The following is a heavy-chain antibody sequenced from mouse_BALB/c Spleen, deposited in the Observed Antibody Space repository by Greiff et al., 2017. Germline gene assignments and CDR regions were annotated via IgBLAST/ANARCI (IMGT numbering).Heavy chain of an antibody. D-gene: IGHD2-2*01. J-gene: IGHJ4*01. V-gene: IGHV5-12-2*01. Sequence: EVNLVESGGGLVQPGGSLKLSCAASGFTFSSYTMSWVRPTPEKRLEWVAYISNGGGSTYYPDTVKGRFTISRDNAKNTLYLQMSSLKSEDTAMYYCARRRGYGYDYAMDYWGQGTSVTVSS. CDR2: ISNGGGST. CDR1: GFTFSSYT. CDR3: ARRRGYGYDYAMDY.